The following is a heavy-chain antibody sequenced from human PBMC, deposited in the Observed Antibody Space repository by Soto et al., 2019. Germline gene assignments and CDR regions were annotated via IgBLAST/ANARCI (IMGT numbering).Heavy chain of an antibody. CDR1: GFTFSSYA. CDR3: GKDPNGDYFGAFDF. Sequence: EVQMLESGGGSVQPGGSLRLSCAASGFTFSSYALTWVRQAPGKGLEWVSSITGSGDYTRYTDSVKGRFTITRDNAKNTLFLQMKSLRADDTAIYYCGKDPNGDYFGAFDFWGQGTMVTVSS. D-gene: IGHD4-17*01. CDR2: ITGSGDYT. V-gene: IGHV3-23*01. J-gene: IGHJ3*01.